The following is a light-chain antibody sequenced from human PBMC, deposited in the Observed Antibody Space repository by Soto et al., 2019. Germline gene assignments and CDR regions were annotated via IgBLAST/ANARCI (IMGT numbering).Light chain of an antibody. CDR3: QQYNNWPQT. CDR2: GAS. J-gene: IGKJ1*01. CDR1: QSVSSS. V-gene: IGKV3D-15*01. Sequence: PGESVTLSCRASQSVSSSSLTWYQQKPGQAPGLLIYGASTRATTIPARFSGSGSGTEFTLTISSLQSEDFAVYYCQQYNNWPQTFGQGTKVDIK.